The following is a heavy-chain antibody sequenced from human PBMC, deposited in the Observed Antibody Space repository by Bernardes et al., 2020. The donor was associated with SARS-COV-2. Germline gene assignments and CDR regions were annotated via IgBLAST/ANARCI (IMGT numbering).Heavy chain of an antibody. CDR1: GGSFSGYY. D-gene: IGHD2-21*02. CDR3: ARGQPLLSQFDY. CDR2: INHSGST. Sequence: SETLSLTCAVYGGSFSGYYWSWIRQPPGKGLEWIGEINHSGSTNYNPSLKSRVTISVDTSKNQFSLELSSVTAADTAVYYCARGQPLLSQFDYWGQGTLVTV. V-gene: IGHV4-34*01. J-gene: IGHJ4*02.